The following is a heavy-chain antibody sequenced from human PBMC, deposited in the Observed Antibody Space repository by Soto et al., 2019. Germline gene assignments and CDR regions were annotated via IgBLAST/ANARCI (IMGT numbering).Heavy chain of an antibody. CDR3: ARDNCSGGSCYSDY. CDR2: IYYSGST. Sequence: SETLSLTCTVSGGSISSYYWSWIRQPPRKGLEWIGYIYYSGSTNYNPSLKSRVTISVDTSKNQFSLKLSSVTAADTAVYYCARDNCSGGSCYSDYWGQGTLVTVSS. CDR1: GGSISSYY. J-gene: IGHJ4*02. D-gene: IGHD2-15*01. V-gene: IGHV4-59*01.